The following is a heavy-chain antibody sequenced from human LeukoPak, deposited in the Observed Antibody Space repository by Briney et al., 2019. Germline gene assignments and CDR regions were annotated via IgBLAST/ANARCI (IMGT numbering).Heavy chain of an antibody. CDR2: ISSSSSYI. Sequence: GGSLRLSCAASGLTFSSYSMNWVRQAPGKGLEWVSSISSSSSYIYYADSVKGRFTISRDNAKNSLYLQMNSLRAEDTAVYYCARDPTGEDDAFDIWGQGTMVTVSS. CDR1: GLTFSSYS. D-gene: IGHD3-16*01. V-gene: IGHV3-21*01. J-gene: IGHJ3*02. CDR3: ARDPTGEDDAFDI.